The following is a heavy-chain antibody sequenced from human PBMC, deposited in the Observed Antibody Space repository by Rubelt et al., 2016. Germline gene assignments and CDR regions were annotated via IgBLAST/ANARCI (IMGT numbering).Heavy chain of an antibody. Sequence: GKGLEWVSYITSSSSSIYYVDSVKGRFTISRGNAKNSLYLQMNSLSDEDTAVYYCARDFSSYSSSWYFDYWGQGTLVTVSS. CDR2: ITSSSSSI. CDR3: ARDFSSYSSSWYFDY. V-gene: IGHV3-48*02. D-gene: IGHD6-13*01. J-gene: IGHJ4*02.